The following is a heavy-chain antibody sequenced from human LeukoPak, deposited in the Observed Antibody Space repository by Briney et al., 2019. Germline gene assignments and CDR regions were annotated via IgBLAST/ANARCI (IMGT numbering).Heavy chain of an antibody. CDR1: GASINSHY. J-gene: IGHJ4*02. CDR2: ISYSGST. D-gene: IGHD1-26*01. V-gene: IGHV4-59*08. CDR3: ARHRVSGSSYSALDY. Sequence: PSETLSLTCTVSGASINSHYWSWIRQPPGKGLEWIGYISYSGSTNYNPSLKSRVIISVDTSKTHFSLNLSSLTAADTAFYYCARHRVSGSSYSALDYWGQGTLVSVSS.